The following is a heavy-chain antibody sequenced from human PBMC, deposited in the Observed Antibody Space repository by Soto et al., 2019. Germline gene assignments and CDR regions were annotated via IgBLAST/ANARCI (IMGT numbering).Heavy chain of an antibody. V-gene: IGHV5-51*01. CDR2: IYPGDSDT. J-gene: IGHJ6*03. CDR3: ARISGEYYYYYYMDV. Sequence: PGESLKISCKGSGYSFTSYWIGWVRQMPGKGLEWMGIIYPGDSDTRYSPSFQGQVTISADKSISTAYLQWSSLKASDTAMYYCARISGEYYYYYYMDVWGKGTTVTVSS. CDR1: GYSFTSYW. D-gene: IGHD3-10*01.